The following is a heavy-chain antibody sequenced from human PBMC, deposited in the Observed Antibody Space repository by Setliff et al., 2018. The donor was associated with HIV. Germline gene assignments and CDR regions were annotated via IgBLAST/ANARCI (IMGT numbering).Heavy chain of an antibody. CDR2: VTHSGTT. CDR1: GGSFSGFY. Sequence: TLSLTCAVYGGSFSGFYWTFIRQSPGKGLEWIGEVTHSGTTTYDPSLKRRITISVDTSKNQFSLKLTSVTAADMGVYYCARGRKKTLAVSGTRYFDFWGPGMLVTVSS. J-gene: IGHJ4*01. CDR3: ARGRKKTLAVSGTRYFDF. D-gene: IGHD6-19*01. V-gene: IGHV4-34*01.